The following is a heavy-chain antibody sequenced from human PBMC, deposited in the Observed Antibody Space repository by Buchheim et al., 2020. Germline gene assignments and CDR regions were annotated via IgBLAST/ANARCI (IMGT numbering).Heavy chain of an antibody. Sequence: EVQLLESGGGLVQPGGSLRLSCAASGFTFSSSAMSWVRQAPGKGLEWVSAISGSGGSTYYADSVKGRFTIPRANSKNTLYLQRNSLRAEDTAVYYCAKGGSSWYVMDWFDPWGQGTL. D-gene: IGHD6-13*01. CDR2: ISGSGGST. CDR1: GFTFSSSA. J-gene: IGHJ5*02. CDR3: AKGGSSWYVMDWFDP. V-gene: IGHV3-23*01.